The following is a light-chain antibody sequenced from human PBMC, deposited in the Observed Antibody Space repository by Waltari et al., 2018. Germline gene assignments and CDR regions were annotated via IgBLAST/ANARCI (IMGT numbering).Light chain of an antibody. CDR2: WAS. CDR1: QTVLYSETNKNY. J-gene: IGKJ2*01. V-gene: IGKV4-1*01. CDR3: QQYYTTPYT. Sequence: DIVMTQSPDSLAVSLGERATIPCKSSQTVLYSETNKNYLAWYQQKPGQSPKLLIYWASTRQSWVPDRFSGSGSGTDFTLTVSSLQAEDVAVYYCQQYYTTPYTFGQGTKLEIK.